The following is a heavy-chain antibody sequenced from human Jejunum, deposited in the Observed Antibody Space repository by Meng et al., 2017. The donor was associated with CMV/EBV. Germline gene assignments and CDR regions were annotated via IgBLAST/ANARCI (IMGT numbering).Heavy chain of an antibody. CDR1: GFTLSDHY. D-gene: IGHD3-22*01. CDR3: VRSDSSGYSAY. J-gene: IGHJ4*02. V-gene: IGHV3-72*01. CDR2: SRNKANSYTT. Sequence: SGFTLSDHYMDWVRQAPGKGLEWVGRSRNKANSYTTEYAASVKGRFTVSRDDSKKSLYLQMNNLETEDTAVYYCVRSDSSGYSAYWGQGTLVTVSS.